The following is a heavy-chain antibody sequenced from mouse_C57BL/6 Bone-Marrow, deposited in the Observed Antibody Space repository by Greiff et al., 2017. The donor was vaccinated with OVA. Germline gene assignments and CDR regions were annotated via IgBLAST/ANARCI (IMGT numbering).Heavy chain of an antibody. D-gene: IGHD1-1*01. Sequence: VQLQESGAELARPGASVKLSCKASGYTFTSYGISWVKQRTGQGLEWIGEIYPRSGNTYYNEQFKGKATLTVDKSSSTAYMELRSLTSEDSAVYFCARDYYGTWFAYWGQGTLVTVSA. CDR2: IYPRSGNT. V-gene: IGHV1-81*01. CDR1: GYTFTSYG. CDR3: ARDYYGTWFAY. J-gene: IGHJ3*01.